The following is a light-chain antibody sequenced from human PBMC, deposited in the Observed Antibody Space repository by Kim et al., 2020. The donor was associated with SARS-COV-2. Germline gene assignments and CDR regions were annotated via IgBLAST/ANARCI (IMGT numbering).Light chain of an antibody. CDR3: QQFDDTYT. CDR2: DAS. CDR1: QGISKF. Sequence: LAATVGDRVTIPCQASQGISKFLNWYQQRPGKAPKLLIYDASTLETGVPSRFSGSGSGTDFTFTISSLQPEDIGTYFCQQFDDTYTFGQGTKLEI. J-gene: IGKJ2*01. V-gene: IGKV1-33*01.